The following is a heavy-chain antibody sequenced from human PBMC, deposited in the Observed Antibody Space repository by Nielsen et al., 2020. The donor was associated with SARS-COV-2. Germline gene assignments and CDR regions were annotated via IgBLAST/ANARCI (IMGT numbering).Heavy chain of an antibody. D-gene: IGHD4-17*01. CDR3: ARDLRDYGDLNWFDP. CDR1: GDSVSSNSAA. Sequence: LRLSCAISGDSVSSNSAAWNWIRQSPSRGLEWLGRTYYRSKWYNDYAVSVKSRITINPDTSKNQFSLQLNSVTPEDTAVYYCARDLRDYGDLNWFDPWGQGTLVTVSS. CDR2: TYYRSKWYN. J-gene: IGHJ5*02. V-gene: IGHV6-1*01.